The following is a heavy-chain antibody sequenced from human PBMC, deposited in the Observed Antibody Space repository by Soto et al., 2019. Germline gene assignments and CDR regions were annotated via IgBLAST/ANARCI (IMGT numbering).Heavy chain of an antibody. CDR2: ISSSGSTI. CDR1: GFTFSDYY. Sequence: PGGSLRLSCAASGFTFSDYYMSWIRQAPGKGLEWVLYISSSGSTIYYADSLKGRFTISRDNAKNSLYLQMNSLRVEDTAVYYCARGDYDFWSGNYSSPYYYYGMDVWGQGTTVTVSS. D-gene: IGHD3-3*01. V-gene: IGHV3-11*01. J-gene: IGHJ6*02. CDR3: ARGDYDFWSGNYSSPYYYYGMDV.